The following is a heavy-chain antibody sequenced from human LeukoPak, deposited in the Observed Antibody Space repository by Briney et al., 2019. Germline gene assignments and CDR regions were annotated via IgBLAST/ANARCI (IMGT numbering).Heavy chain of an antibody. CDR3: ARKGYCSGGSCYSDDAFDI. D-gene: IGHD2-15*01. CDR1: GGTFSSYA. V-gene: IGHV1-69*05. J-gene: IGHJ3*02. Sequence: SVKVSCKASGGTFSSYAISWVRQAPGQGLEWMGRIIPIFGTANYAQKFQGRVTITTDESTSTAYMELSSLRSEDTAVYYCARKGYCSGGSCYSDDAFDIWGQGTIVTVSS. CDR2: IIPIFGTA.